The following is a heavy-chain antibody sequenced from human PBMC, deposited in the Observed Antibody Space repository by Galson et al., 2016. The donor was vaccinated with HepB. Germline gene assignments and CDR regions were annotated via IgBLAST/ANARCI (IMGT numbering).Heavy chain of an antibody. Sequence: SLRLSCAASGFTFSMYGMSWVRQAPGKGLEWVSSISGSRGNTYYADFVKGRFTISRDNSKNTVYLQMSGLRVDDTAVYYCAKVAWREYDGYWGQGTLVTVSS. CDR1: GFTFSMYG. CDR3: AKVAWREYDGY. CDR2: ISGSRGNT. V-gene: IGHV3-23*01. D-gene: IGHD3-10*01. J-gene: IGHJ4*02.